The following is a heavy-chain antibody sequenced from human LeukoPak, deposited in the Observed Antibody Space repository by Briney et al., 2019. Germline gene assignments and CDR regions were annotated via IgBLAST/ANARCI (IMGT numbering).Heavy chain of an antibody. D-gene: IGHD6-19*01. J-gene: IGHJ4*02. CDR2: INPNSGGT. CDR3: AGLYSSGWYYFDY. V-gene: IGHV1-2*02. CDR1: GYTFTGYY. Sequence: GASVKVSCKASGYTFTGYYMHWVRQAPGQGLEWMGWINPNSGGTNYAQKFQGRVTMTRDTSISTAYMELSRLRSDDTAVYYCAGLYSSGWYYFDYWGQGTLVTVSS.